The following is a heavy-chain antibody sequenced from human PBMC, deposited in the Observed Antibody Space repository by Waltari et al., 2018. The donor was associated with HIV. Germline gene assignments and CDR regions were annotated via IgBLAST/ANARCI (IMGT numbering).Heavy chain of an antibody. CDR3: AKDRGSVVQGLITYYFDY. CDR2: IRYDGGLR. J-gene: IGHJ4*02. Sequence: QVQLVESGGGVVQPGGSLRLSCASSGFSFSTGGWHWLRQAPGKGLEWVAFIRYDGGLRKYADSVRGRFIISRDNPKNTLYLQMESLRVEDTALYYCAKDRGSVVQGLITYYFDYWGQGVLVTVSS. V-gene: IGHV3-30*02. CDR1: GFSFSTGG. D-gene: IGHD3-10*01.